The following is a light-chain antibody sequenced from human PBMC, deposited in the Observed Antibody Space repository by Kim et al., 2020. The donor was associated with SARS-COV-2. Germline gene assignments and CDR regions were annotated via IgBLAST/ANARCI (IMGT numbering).Light chain of an antibody. CDR1: SANIGSNT. Sequence: GQRVNIPCSGSSANIGSNTVNWYQQCPGTAPQLLIDTDDRRPSGVSDRVSCSKSGTSASLAISALRSEDEAAYYCATWDDSLDVWMFGGGTKVTVL. CDR3: ATWDDSLDVWM. V-gene: IGLV1-44*01. CDR2: TDD. J-gene: IGLJ3*02.